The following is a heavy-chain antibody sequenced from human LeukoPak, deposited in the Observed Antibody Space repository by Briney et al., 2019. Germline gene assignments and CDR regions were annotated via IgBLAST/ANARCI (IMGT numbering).Heavy chain of an antibody. CDR1: GFTFSSYS. V-gene: IGHV3-48*01. CDR2: ISSSSSTI. CDR3: AKDLGYYGSGSHNYFDY. J-gene: IGHJ4*02. Sequence: GGSLRLSCAASGFTFSSYSMLWVRQAPGKGLEWVSYISSSSSTIYYADSVKGRFTISRDNAKNSLYLQMNTLRAEDTAVYYCAKDLGYYGSGSHNYFDYWGQGALVTVSS. D-gene: IGHD3-10*01.